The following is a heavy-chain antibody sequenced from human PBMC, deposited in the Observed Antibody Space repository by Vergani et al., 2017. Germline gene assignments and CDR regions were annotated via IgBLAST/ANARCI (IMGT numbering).Heavy chain of an antibody. J-gene: IGHJ6*03. CDR1: EFTFSTFA. CDR2: ISDDGAKK. CDR3: ARPQQQLISRGDYFYYYMAV. D-gene: IGHD1-1*01. Sequence: QVLLVESGGGVVQPGGSLRLSCAASEFTFSTFAMHWVRQAPGKGLEWVALISDDGAKKYYADSVKGRFTVSRDNSKNTLYLQMNSLRAEDTAVYYCARPQQQLISRGDYFYYYMAVWGKGTTVTVSS. V-gene: IGHV3-30-3*01.